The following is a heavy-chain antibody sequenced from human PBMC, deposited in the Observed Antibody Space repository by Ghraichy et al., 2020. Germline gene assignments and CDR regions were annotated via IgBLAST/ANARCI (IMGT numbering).Heavy chain of an antibody. Sequence: SCAASGFTFSEYTMNWVRQAPGKGLQWVSSISTPSAYIFYADSVKGRFTISRDNAKNSLSLQMSSLRVEDTAVYYCATNGLVGATTNFDYWGQGTLVTVSS. CDR2: ISTPSAYI. V-gene: IGHV3-21*01. CDR1: GFTFSEYT. CDR3: ATNGLVGATTNFDY. D-gene: IGHD1-26*01. J-gene: IGHJ4*02.